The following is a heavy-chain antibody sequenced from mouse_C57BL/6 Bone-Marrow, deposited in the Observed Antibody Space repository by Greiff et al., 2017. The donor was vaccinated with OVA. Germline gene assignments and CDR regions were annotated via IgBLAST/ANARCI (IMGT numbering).Heavy chain of an antibody. CDR1: GFTFSDAW. J-gene: IGHJ3*01. D-gene: IGHD1-1*01. CDR3: TGGGYYYGSSWCAY. CDR2: IRNKANNHAT. Sequence: EVKLVESGGGLVQPGGSMKLSCAASGFTFSDAWMDWVRQSPEKGLEWVAEIRNKANNHATYYAESVQGRFTISRDDSTSSVYRQMNSVRAEDTGSDYGTGGGYYYGSSWCAYWGQGTLVTVSA. V-gene: IGHV6-6*01.